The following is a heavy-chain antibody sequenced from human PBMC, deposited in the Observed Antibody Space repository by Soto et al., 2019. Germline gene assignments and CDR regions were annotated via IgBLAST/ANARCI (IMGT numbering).Heavy chain of an antibody. J-gene: IGHJ1*01. CDR1: GFTFSSYW. Sequence: EVQLVESGGGLVQPGGSLRLSCAASGFTFSSYWMSWVRQAPGKGLEWVANIKQDGSEKYYVDSVKGRFTISRDNAKNSLYLQMNSLRAEDTAVYYCARDSGSYYSNAEYFQHWGQGTLVTVSS. V-gene: IGHV3-7*05. D-gene: IGHD1-26*01. CDR3: ARDSGSYYSNAEYFQH. CDR2: IKQDGSEK.